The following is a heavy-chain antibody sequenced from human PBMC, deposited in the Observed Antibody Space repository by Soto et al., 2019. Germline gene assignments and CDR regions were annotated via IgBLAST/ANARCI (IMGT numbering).Heavy chain of an antibody. CDR1: GLSMSSNC. CDR2: VFYIGT. J-gene: IGHJ4*02. CDR3: ASYRGDFYFES. V-gene: IGHV4-59*01. Sequence: SETLSLTCSVSGLSMSSNCWRWIRHSPDKGIEWLGYVFYIGTDYNPSLPGRVSMSAETSKSQFSLKLPSVTVADTAAYSCASYRGDFYFESWGQGILVTVSS. D-gene: IGHD3-16*01.